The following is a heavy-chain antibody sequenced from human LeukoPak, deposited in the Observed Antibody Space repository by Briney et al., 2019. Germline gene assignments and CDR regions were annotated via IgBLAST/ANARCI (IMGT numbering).Heavy chain of an antibody. CDR3: AKDQLGPGGLANWFDP. Sequence: SQTLSLTCAISGDSVSGKTAAWNWIRQSPSRGLEWLGRTYYRSKWYDDYAVSVKSRITINPDTSKNQFSLQLKSVTPEDTAIYYCAKDQLGPGGLANWFDPWGQGTLVTVSS. J-gene: IGHJ5*02. D-gene: IGHD7-27*01. V-gene: IGHV6-1*01. CDR2: TYYRSKWYD. CDR1: GDSVSGKTAA.